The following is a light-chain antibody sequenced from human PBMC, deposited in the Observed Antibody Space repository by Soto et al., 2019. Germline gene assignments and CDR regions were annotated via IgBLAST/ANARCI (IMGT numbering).Light chain of an antibody. V-gene: IGKV3-20*01. CDR2: GAS. Sequence: ESMLTQSPGTLSLSPGERATLSCRASRSVSSRYISWYQQKPGQAPRLLIYGASIRATDIPDRFSGSGSGTDVTLNISRLEGEDFAVYYCRQFGGAPPAFTFGQGTQLPI. CDR1: RSVSSRY. CDR3: RQFGGAPPAFT. J-gene: IGKJ2*01.